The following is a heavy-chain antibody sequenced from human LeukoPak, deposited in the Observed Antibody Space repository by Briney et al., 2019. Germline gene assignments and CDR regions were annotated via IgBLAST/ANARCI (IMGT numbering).Heavy chain of an antibody. D-gene: IGHD2/OR15-2a*01. CDR1: GYSITSSSW. Sequence: SETLSLTCAVSGYSITSSSWWGWIRQPPGKGLEWIGYIYHSGTTYYNPSLQSRVTMSVDTSKNQFSLKLSSVTAVDTAVYYCARDFLGGSKEGYFDYWGQGTLVTVSS. J-gene: IGHJ4*02. CDR2: IYHSGTT. CDR3: ARDFLGGSKEGYFDY. V-gene: IGHV4-28*03.